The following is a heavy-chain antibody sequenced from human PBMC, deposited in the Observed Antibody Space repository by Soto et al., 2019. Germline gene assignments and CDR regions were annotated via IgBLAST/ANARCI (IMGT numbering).Heavy chain of an antibody. J-gene: IGHJ5*02. CDR3: ASSKYDVVAGSVWFDP. Sequence: QLQLQESGSGLVKPSETLSLNCAVSGGSITSVGYSWGWIRQPPGQGLEWIGYMYHSRNTYYNPSLKGRGTISLDHTRNKFSLRLNSVTAADTAVYFCASSKYDVVAGSVWFDPWGQGTMVTVSS. V-gene: IGHV4-30-2*01. D-gene: IGHD2-21*01. CDR1: GGSITSVGYS. CDR2: MYHSRNT.